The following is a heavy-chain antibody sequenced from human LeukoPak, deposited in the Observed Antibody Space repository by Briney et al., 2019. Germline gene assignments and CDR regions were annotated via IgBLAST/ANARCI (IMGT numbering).Heavy chain of an antibody. Sequence: ASVKVSCKASGYTFTSYAMNWVRQAPGQGLEWMGWINTNTGNPTYAQGFTGRFVFSLDTSVSTAYLQISSLKAEDTAVYYCAREPPSNVAAADVDYWGQGTLVTVSS. CDR1: GYTFTSYA. CDR2: INTNTGNP. V-gene: IGHV7-4-1*02. D-gene: IGHD6-13*01. CDR3: AREPPSNVAAADVDY. J-gene: IGHJ4*02.